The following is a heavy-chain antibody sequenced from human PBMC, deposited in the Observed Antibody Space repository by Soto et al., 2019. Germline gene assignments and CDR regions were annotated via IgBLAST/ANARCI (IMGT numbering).Heavy chain of an antibody. J-gene: IGHJ5*02. D-gene: IGHD3-3*01. CDR2: ISAYNGNT. Sequence: ASVKVSCKASGYIFTSYGISWVRQAPGQGLERMGWISAYNGNTNYAQKLQGRVTMTTDTSTSTAYMELRSLRSDDTAVYYCARDTSITIFGVVPYYRFDPWGQGTLVTVSS. V-gene: IGHV1-18*01. CDR3: ARDTSITIFGVVPYYRFDP. CDR1: GYIFTSYG.